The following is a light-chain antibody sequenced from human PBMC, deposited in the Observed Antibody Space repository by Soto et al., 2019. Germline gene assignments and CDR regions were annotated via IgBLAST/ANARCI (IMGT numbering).Light chain of an antibody. CDR3: CSYAGDTAHVL. V-gene: IGLV2-23*01. Sequence: QSALTQPASVSGSPGQSITISCTGTSSDVVMFNLVSWYQQHPDKGPRLVIWEGDKRPSGVSDRFSGSKSGNTASLTISGLQAEDEADYYCCSYAGDTAHVLFGGGTKLTVL. CDR1: SSDVVMFNL. J-gene: IGLJ3*02. CDR2: EGD.